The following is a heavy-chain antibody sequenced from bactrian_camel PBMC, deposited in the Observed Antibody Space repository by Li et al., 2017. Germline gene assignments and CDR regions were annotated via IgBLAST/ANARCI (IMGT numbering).Heavy chain of an antibody. J-gene: IGHJ4*01. CDR1: GFTFGTYT. D-gene: IGHD2*01. CDR2: MQSNGVYT. Sequence: QLVESGGGLVQPGGSRRLSCAASGFTFGTYTMSWVRQAPGKGLEWVSTMQSNGVYTYYADSVKGRFIISRDDAKNTVFLQLNSLKTEDTAKYYCTPGVYWGQGTQVTVS. V-gene: IGHV3S40*01. CDR3: TPGVY.